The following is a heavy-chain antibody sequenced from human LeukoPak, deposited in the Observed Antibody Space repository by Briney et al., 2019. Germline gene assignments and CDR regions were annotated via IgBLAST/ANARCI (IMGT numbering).Heavy chain of an antibody. CDR3: ARGLGGSYYYYYYYMDG. CDR1: GGSFSGYY. V-gene: IGHV4-34*01. CDR2: INHSGST. D-gene: IGHD1-26*01. Sequence: SETLSLTCAVYGGSFSGYYWSWIRQPPGKGLERIGEINHSGSTNYNPSLKSRVTISVDTSKNQFSLKLSSVTAADTAVYYCARGLGGSYYYYYYYMDGWGKGTTVTVSS. J-gene: IGHJ6*03.